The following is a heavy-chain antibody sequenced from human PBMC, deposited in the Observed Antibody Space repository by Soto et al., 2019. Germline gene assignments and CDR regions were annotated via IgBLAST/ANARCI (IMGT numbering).Heavy chain of an antibody. CDR2: IYYSGTT. CDR3: ASTMESIAGAAGQFEP. V-gene: IGHV4-59*01. CDR1: XVSISFYY. J-gene: IGHJ5*02. Sequence: LSLACPFSXVSISFYYWSWIRQPPGKGLEWIGYIYYSGTTNYNPSLKSRVTISVATSKNQFSLKLTSVTAADTAVYHCASTMESIAGAAGQFEPWGHGTLVTVS. D-gene: IGHD6-19*01.